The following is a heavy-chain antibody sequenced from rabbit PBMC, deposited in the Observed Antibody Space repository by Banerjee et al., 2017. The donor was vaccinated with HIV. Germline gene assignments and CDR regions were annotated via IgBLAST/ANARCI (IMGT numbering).Heavy chain of an antibody. D-gene: IGHD1-1*01. Sequence: QQQLEESGGDLVKPGASLTLTCTASGFSFTNKYVMCWVRQAPGKGLEWIACINTSSGNTVYASWVNGRFTISLDNAQNTVFLQMTSLTAADTATYFCARDQYASSRGYFNLWGQGTLVTVS. CDR3: ARDQYASSRGYFNL. CDR2: INTSSGNT. V-gene: IGHV1S45*01. J-gene: IGHJ4*01. CDR1: GFSFTNKYV.